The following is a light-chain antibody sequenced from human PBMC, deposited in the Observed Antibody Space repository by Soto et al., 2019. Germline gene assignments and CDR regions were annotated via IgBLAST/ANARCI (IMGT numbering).Light chain of an antibody. Sequence: ENVLTQSPGTLSLSPGERATLSCRASQSVSSNYLAWYEQKPGQAPRLLISAASRRATGIPDRFSSSGSGTDFTLTISRMEPEDYAVYYCQQYGSSKTFGQGTKVEIK. V-gene: IGKV3-20*01. CDR1: QSVSSNY. CDR2: AAS. J-gene: IGKJ1*01. CDR3: QQYGSSKT.